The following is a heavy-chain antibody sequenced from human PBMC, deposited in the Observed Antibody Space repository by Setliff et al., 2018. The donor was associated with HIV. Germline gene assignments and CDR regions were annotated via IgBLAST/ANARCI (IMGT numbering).Heavy chain of an antibody. CDR1: GGSISTYF. D-gene: IGHD4-17*01. Sequence: PSETLSLTCTVSGGSISTYFWSWVRQTPGKGLEWIGYIYSTGSTNYNPSLQSRVSISMDASKNKFSLKVTSVTSADTAVYYCAKGAGFYGDYTFDYWGQGHLVTVSS. CDR2: IYSTGST. J-gene: IGHJ4*02. V-gene: IGHV4-59*03. CDR3: AKGAGFYGDYTFDY.